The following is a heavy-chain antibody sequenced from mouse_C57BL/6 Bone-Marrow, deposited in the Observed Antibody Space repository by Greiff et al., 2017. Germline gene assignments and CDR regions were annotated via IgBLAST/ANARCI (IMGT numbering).Heavy chain of an antibody. Sequence: QVQLQQPGAELVRPGTSVQLSCKASGYTFTSYWMHWVKQRPGQGLEWIGVIDPSDSYTNSNQKFKGKATLTVDPSSSTAYMQLSSLTSEDSAVYYCAKGSVTTVVRYFDVGGTGTTVTVSS. CDR1: GYTFTSYW. D-gene: IGHD1-1*01. CDR2: IDPSDSYT. CDR3: AKGSVTTVVRYFDV. J-gene: IGHJ1*03. V-gene: IGHV1-59*01.